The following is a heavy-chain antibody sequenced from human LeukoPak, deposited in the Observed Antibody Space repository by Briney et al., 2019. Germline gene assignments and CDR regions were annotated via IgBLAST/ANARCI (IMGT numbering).Heavy chain of an antibody. D-gene: IGHD3-22*01. CDR2: ISGSGGST. CDR1: GFTFSRYA. Sequence: GGSLRLSCAASGFTFSRYAMSWVRQAPGKGLEWVSAISGSGGSTYYADSVKGRFTISRDNAKNSLYLQMNSLRDEDTAVYYCARDDSSGPAINYWGQGTLVTVSS. CDR3: ARDDSSGPAINY. J-gene: IGHJ4*02. V-gene: IGHV3-23*01.